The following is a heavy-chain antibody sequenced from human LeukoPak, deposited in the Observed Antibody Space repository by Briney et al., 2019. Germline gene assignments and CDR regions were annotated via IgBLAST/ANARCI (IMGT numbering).Heavy chain of an antibody. Sequence: GGSLRLSCAASGFTFSSYAMSWVRQAPGKGLEWVSAISGSGGSTYYADSVKGRFTISRDNSKNTVYLQMNSLRAEDTALYYCAKHLSGTYSFDYWGHGTLVTVSS. V-gene: IGHV3-23*01. J-gene: IGHJ4*01. D-gene: IGHD1-26*01. CDR1: GFTFSSYA. CDR3: AKHLSGTYSFDY. CDR2: ISGSGGST.